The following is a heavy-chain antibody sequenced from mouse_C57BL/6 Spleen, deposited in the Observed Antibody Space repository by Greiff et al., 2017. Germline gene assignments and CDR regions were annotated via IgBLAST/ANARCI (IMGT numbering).Heavy chain of an antibody. D-gene: IGHD2-4*01. Sequence: QVQLQQPGAELVKPGASVKLSCKASGYTFTSYWMHWVKQRPGQGLEWIGMIHPNSGSTNYNEKVKSKATLTVDKSSSTAYMQLSSLTSEDSAVNYCAGDYDEGLYAMDYWGQGTSVTVSS. CDR3: AGDYDEGLYAMDY. J-gene: IGHJ4*01. V-gene: IGHV1-64*01. CDR1: GYTFTSYW. CDR2: IHPNSGST.